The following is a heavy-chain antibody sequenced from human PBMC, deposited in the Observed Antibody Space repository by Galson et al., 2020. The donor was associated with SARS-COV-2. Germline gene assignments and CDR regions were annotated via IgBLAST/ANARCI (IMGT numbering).Heavy chain of an antibody. CDR1: GASIDTNNW. Sequence: SETLSLTCAVSGASIDTNNWWSWVRQTPGKGLEWIGEIYHSGNTDYNPSLKSRVTISVDKSEKQFSLRLTSVTAADTAVYYCVVMVRGVGGAYWGQGSLVTVSS. CDR2: IYHSGNT. CDR3: VVMVRGVGGAY. D-gene: IGHD3-10*01. J-gene: IGHJ1*01. V-gene: IGHV4-4*02.